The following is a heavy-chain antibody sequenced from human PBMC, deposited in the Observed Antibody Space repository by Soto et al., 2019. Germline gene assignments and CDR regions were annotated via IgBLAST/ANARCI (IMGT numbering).Heavy chain of an antibody. D-gene: IGHD2-15*01. Sequence: QVQLVQSGAEVKKPGSSVKVSCKASGGTFSSYAISWVRQAPGQGLEWMGGIIPIFGTANYAQKFQGRVTITADESTSTAYMEPSSLRSEDTAVYYCAAALGYCSGVSCVTSYGMDVWGQGTPVTVSS. CDR3: AAALGYCSGVSCVTSYGMDV. CDR1: GGTFSSYA. V-gene: IGHV1-69*01. J-gene: IGHJ6*02. CDR2: IIPIFGTA.